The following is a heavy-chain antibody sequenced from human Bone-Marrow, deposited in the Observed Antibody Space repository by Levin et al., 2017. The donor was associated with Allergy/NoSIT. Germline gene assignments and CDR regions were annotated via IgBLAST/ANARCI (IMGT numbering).Heavy chain of an antibody. D-gene: IGHD3-16*01. CDR2: IRDKAYGGTT. CDR3: TRDLLSGTFVDY. CDR1: GFTFGDYA. J-gene: IGHJ4*02. Sequence: PGGSLRLSCTASGFTFGDYAMSWFRRAPGKGLEWVGFIRDKAYGGTTEYAASVKGRFTISRDESKSIAYLQMNSLKTEDTAVYYCTRDLLSGTFVDYWGQGTLVTVSS. V-gene: IGHV3-49*03.